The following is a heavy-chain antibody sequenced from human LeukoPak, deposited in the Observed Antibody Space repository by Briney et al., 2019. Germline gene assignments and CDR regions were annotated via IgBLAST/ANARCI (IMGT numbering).Heavy chain of an antibody. V-gene: IGHV4-59*01. J-gene: IGHJ6*03. D-gene: IGHD1-1*01. Sequence: SETLSLTCSVSDDSITMYYWTWIRQPPGKGLEWIGYVDHTGSTNFNPSLNGRVSISRDTTNNLFSLRLRSVTAADTAVYFCARGRVSSSTWYSTYYYYFYMDVWGKGTTVTVSS. CDR3: ARGRVSSSTWYSTYYYYFYMDV. CDR1: DDSITMYY. CDR2: VDHTGST.